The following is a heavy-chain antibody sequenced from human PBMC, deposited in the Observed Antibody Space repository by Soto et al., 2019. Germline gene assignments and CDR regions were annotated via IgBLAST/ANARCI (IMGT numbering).Heavy chain of an antibody. CDR2: ISGSGGTP. D-gene: IGHD6-13*01. V-gene: IGHV3-23*01. Sequence: QPGGSLRLSCAASGFTFSRSAMSWVRQAPGRGLEWFSTISGSGGTPYYADSVKGRFTISRDNSKNTLYLVLNSLRAEDTAVYYCAMGLAAAGPLDYWGQGTLVTVSS. J-gene: IGHJ4*02. CDR1: GFTFSRSA. CDR3: AMGLAAAGPLDY.